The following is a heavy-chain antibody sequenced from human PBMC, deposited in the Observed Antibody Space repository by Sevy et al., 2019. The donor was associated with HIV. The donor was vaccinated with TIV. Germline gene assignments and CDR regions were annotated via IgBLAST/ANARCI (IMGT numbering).Heavy chain of an antibody. V-gene: IGHV1-24*01. D-gene: IGHD3-22*01. CDR1: GYTLTEFS. J-gene: IGHJ4*02. Sequence: ASVKVSCKVSGYTLTEFSTHWVRQAPGKGLEWMGRFDPENGETIYAQKFQGRVTLTEDTSTDTAYMELRSLKSEDTAVYYCAKTREYSQDNSGYLDFWGQGTLVTVSS. CDR2: FDPENGET. CDR3: AKTREYSQDNSGYLDF.